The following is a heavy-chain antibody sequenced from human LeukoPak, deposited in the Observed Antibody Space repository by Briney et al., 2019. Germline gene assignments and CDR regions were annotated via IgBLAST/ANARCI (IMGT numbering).Heavy chain of an antibody. V-gene: IGHV4-39*01. Sequence: SETLSLTCNVPGDPVNTNYYYWAWFRQPPGEGLAWIGSFFHDGRTYYNSSLNSRLTISVDTSRNPFSLRLSSVTAADTAVYYCARQLGGYSSSWYISDAFDIWGQGTMVTVSS. CDR2: FFHDGRT. CDR1: GDPVNTNYYY. J-gene: IGHJ3*02. D-gene: IGHD6-13*01. CDR3: ARQLGGYSSSWYISDAFDI.